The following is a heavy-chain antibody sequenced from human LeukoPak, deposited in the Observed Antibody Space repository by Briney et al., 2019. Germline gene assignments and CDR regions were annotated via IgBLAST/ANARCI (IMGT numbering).Heavy chain of an antibody. CDR2: IIPIFGTA. D-gene: IGHD3-16*01. Sequence: ASVKVSCKASGGTFSSYAISWVRQAPGQGLEWMGRIIPIFGTANYAQKFQGRVTITADKSTSTAYMELSSLRSEDTAVYYCARGGIQGYYFDYWGQGTLVTVSS. CDR1: GGTFSSYA. J-gene: IGHJ4*02. V-gene: IGHV1-69*06. CDR3: ARGGIQGYYFDY.